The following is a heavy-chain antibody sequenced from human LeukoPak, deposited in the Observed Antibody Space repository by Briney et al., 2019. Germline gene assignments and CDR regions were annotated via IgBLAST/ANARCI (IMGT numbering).Heavy chain of an antibody. V-gene: IGHV4-59*08. Sequence: PSETLSLTCTVSGDSISSYYWSWIRQPPGKGLEWIGYMYYTGSTTYNPSLKSRVIMSVDTSKNQLSLKLSSVTAADTAVYYCASRPIPVDIFDSWGQGTLGTVSS. CDR1: GDSISSYY. J-gene: IGHJ4*02. D-gene: IGHD6-19*01. CDR2: MYYTGST. CDR3: ASRPIPVDIFDS.